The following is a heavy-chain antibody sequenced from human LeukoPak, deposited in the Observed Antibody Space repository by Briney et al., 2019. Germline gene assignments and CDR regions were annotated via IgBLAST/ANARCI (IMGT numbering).Heavy chain of an antibody. D-gene: IGHD3-10*01. CDR1: GYSFSGYY. J-gene: IGHJ4*02. CDR3: SRDGRASGTLDFDN. V-gene: IGHV1-2*02. Sequence: ASVKVSCKASGYSFSGYYIHWVRQAPGQGLEWMGWINPNSGGPNYEQKFQGRVTMTRDTSISTAYMELSRLTSDDTAVYYCSRDGRASGTLDFDNWGQGTQVTVSS. CDR2: INPNSGGP.